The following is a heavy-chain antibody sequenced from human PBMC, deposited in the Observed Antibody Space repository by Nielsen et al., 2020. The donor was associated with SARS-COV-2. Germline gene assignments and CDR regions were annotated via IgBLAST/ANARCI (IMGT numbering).Heavy chain of an antibody. CDR3: ASCLRYCSSTSYAHAYYYYGMDV. Sequence: ASVKVSCKASGGTFSSYAINWVRQATGQGLEWMGWMNPNSGNTGYAQKFQGRVTMTRNTSISTAYMELSSLRSEDTAVYYCASCLRYCSSTSYAHAYYYYGMDVWGQGTTVTVSS. D-gene: IGHD2-2*01. J-gene: IGHJ6*02. CDR2: MNPNSGNT. V-gene: IGHV1-8*02. CDR1: GGTFSSYA.